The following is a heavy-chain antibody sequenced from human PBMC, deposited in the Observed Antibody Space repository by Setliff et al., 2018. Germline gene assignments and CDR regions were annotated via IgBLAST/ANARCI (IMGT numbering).Heavy chain of an antibody. V-gene: IGHV1-46*01. Sequence: ASVKVSCKASGYSFTSYYMYWVRQAPGQGLEWMGIINVSVGSASYAEKFQVRVTMTRDTSTSTIYMELASLRSEDTAVYYCARAGDAASGRKGVFEYWGQGTAVTVSS. CDR3: ARAGDAASGRKGVFEY. CDR1: GYSFTSYY. D-gene: IGHD1-26*01. CDR2: INVSVGSA. J-gene: IGHJ4*02.